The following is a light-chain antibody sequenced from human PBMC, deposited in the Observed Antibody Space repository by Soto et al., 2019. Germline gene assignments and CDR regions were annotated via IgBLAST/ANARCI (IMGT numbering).Light chain of an antibody. CDR3: QQYNNWPIT. CDR2: GAS. V-gene: IGKV3-15*01. J-gene: IGKJ5*01. CDR1: QSFGSL. Sequence: EIVMTQSPATLSLSPGERATLSCRASQSFGSLLAWYQQKQGQAPRLLIYGASTRATGISGRFSGSGSGTEFTLTISSLQSEDFGVYYCQQYNNWPITFGQGTRLETK.